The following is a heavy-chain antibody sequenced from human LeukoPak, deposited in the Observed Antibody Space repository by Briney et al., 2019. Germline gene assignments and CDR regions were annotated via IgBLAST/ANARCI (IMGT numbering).Heavy chain of an antibody. CDR1: GYTFTGYY. Sequence: ASVKVSCKASGYTFTGYYLHWVRQAPGQGLEWMGWINPNSGGTNYAQKFQGRVTMTRDTSISTAYMELSRLRSDDTAVYYCARNLRPGSSGYDPLEWGQGTLVTVSS. V-gene: IGHV1-2*02. CDR3: ARNLRPGSSGYDPLE. J-gene: IGHJ4*02. CDR2: INPNSGGT. D-gene: IGHD3-22*01.